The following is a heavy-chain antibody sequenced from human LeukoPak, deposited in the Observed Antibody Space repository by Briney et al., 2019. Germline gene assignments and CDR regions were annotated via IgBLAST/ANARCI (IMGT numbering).Heavy chain of an antibody. Sequence: SETLSLTRTVSGGSISSYYWSWIRQPPGKGLEWIGYIYYSGSTNYNPSLKSRVTISVDTSKNQFSLKLSSVTAADTAVYYCARDQVKGYFDYWGQGTLVTVSS. CDR1: GGSISSYY. V-gene: IGHV4-59*01. CDR2: IYYSGST. J-gene: IGHJ4*02. D-gene: IGHD2-21*01. CDR3: ARDQVKGYFDY.